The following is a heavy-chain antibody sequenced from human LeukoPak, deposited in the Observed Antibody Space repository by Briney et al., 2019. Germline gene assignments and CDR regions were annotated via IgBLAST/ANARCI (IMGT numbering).Heavy chain of an antibody. D-gene: IGHD5-12*01. V-gene: IGHV3-23*01. CDR2: IGGSGGST. Sequence: ETLSLTCTVSGGSISSYYWSWIRQPPGKGLEWVSAIGGSGGSTYYADSVKGRFTLSRDNSKNTLYLQMNGLRAEDTAVYYCAKGCWDSGYDQYYFDYWGQGTLVTVSS. CDR1: GGSISSYY. CDR3: AKGCWDSGYDQYYFDY. J-gene: IGHJ4*02.